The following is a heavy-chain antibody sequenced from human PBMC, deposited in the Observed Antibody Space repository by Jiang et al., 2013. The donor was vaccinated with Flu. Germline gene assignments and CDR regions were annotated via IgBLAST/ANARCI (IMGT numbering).Heavy chain of an antibody. CDR2: IVPILGIT. CDR3: ARGERSGGSLYYGMDV. V-gene: IGHV1-69*10. CDR1: GGTFSSYT. D-gene: IGHD2-15*01. J-gene: IGHJ6*02. Sequence: SGAEVKKPGSSVKVSCMASGGTFSSYTISWVRQAPGQGLEWVGGIVPILGITNYAQRFQGRVTITADNSMSTAYLELSSLRSEDTAVFYCARGERSGGSLYYGMDVWGQGTTVTVSS.